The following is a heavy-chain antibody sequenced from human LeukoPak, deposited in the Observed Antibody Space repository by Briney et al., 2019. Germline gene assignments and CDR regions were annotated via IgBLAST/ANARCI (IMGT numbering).Heavy chain of an antibody. Sequence: ASVTVSCKASGYTFTGYYMHWVRQAPGQGLEWMGWINPNSGGTNYAQKFQGRVTMTRDTSISTAYMELSRLRSDDTAVYYCARGRKYSSSSYYFDYWGQGTLVTVSS. CDR2: INPNSGGT. J-gene: IGHJ4*02. V-gene: IGHV1-2*02. CDR3: ARGRKYSSSSYYFDY. CDR1: GYTFTGYY. D-gene: IGHD6-13*01.